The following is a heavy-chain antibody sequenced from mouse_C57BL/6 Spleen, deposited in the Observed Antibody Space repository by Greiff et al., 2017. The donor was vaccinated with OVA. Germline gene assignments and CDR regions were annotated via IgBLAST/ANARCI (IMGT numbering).Heavy chain of an antibody. Sequence: EVQRVESGEGLVKPGGSLKLSCAASGFTFSGYAMSWVRQTPEKRLEWVAYISSGGDYIYYAYTVKGRFTISRDNARNTLYLQMSSLKSEDTAMYYCTRGAPSNWVFAYWGQGTLVTVSA. CDR2: ISSGGDYI. J-gene: IGHJ3*01. D-gene: IGHD4-1*01. CDR3: TRGAPSNWVFAY. CDR1: GFTFSGYA. V-gene: IGHV5-9-1*02.